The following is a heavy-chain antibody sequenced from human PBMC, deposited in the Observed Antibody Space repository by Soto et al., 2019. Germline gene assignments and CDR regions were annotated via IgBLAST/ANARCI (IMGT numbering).Heavy chain of an antibody. V-gene: IGHV3-23*01. CDR2: VSGSGGST. CDR1: GFTFSSYA. CDR3: AKAGTNYDFWSYYYYGMDV. J-gene: IGHJ6*02. Sequence: SLRLSCAASGFTFSSYAMSWVRQAPGKGLEWVSAVSGSGGSTYYADSVKGRFTISRDNSKNTLYLQMNSLRAEDTAVYYCAKAGTNYDFWSYYYYGMDVWGQGTTVTGSS. D-gene: IGHD3-3*01.